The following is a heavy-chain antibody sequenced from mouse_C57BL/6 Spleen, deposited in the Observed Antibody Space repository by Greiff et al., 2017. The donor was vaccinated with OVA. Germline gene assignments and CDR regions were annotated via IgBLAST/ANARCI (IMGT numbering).Heavy chain of an antibody. CDR3: AKNDYSNYVYFDY. CDR2: IWRGGST. V-gene: IGHV2-5*01. CDR1: GFSLTSYG. D-gene: IGHD2-5*01. J-gene: IGHJ2*01. Sequence: VQRVESGPGLVQPSQSLSITCTVSGFSLTSYGVHWVRQSPGKGLEWLGVIWRGGSTDYNAAFMSRLSITKDNSKSQVFFKMNSLQADDTAIYYCAKNDYSNYVYFDYWGQGTTLTVSS.